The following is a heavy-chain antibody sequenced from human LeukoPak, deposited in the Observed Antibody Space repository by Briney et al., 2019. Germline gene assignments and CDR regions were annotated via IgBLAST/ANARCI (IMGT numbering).Heavy chain of an antibody. Sequence: PWASVKVSCKASGYTFTSYDINWVRQATGQGLEWMGWMNPNSGNTGYAQKFQGRVTFTRNTSISTAYMELSSLRSEDTAVYYCARAPSGSYYEAFDIWGQGTMVTVSS. CDR3: ARAPSGSYYEAFDI. J-gene: IGHJ3*02. CDR1: GYTFTSYD. D-gene: IGHD1-26*01. V-gene: IGHV1-8*03. CDR2: MNPNSGNT.